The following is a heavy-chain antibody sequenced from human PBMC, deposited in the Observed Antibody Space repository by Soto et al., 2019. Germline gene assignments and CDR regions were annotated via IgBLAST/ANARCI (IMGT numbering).Heavy chain of an antibody. CDR3: ARDPRVDFWSGYYHPGSNGGMDV. CDR2: INPSGSST. Sequence: GASVKVSCKASGYTFTSYYMHWVRQAPGQGLEWMGIINPSGSSTSYAQKFQGRVTMTRDTSTSTVYMELSSLRSEDTAVYYCARDPRVDFWSGYYHPGSNGGMDVWGQGTTVTVSS. CDR1: GYTFTSYY. J-gene: IGHJ6*02. D-gene: IGHD3-3*01. V-gene: IGHV1-46*01.